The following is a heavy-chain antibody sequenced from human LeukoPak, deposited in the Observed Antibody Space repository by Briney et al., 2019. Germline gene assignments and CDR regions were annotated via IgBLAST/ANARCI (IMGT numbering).Heavy chain of an antibody. D-gene: IGHD2-15*01. CDR3: ARAPVTSCSGVLCYPFDY. J-gene: IGHJ4*02. V-gene: IGHV3-23*01. Sequence: GGSLRLSCAASGFTLNNYAMSWVRQAPGKGLEWVSATSSSDAGTYHADSVRGRCTISRDNSKNTLYLQMNSLRAEDAAVDYCARAPVTSCSGVLCYPFDYWGQGTLVTVS. CDR1: GFTLNNYA. CDR2: TSSSDAGT.